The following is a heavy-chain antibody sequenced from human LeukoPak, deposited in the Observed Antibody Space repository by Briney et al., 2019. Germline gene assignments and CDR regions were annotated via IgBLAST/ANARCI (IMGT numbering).Heavy chain of an antibody. J-gene: IGHJ4*02. CDR3: ATDQGIY. V-gene: IGHV3-30*03. CDR2: VSYDGSND. CDR1: GFTFGDYT. Sequence: RSGGSLRLSCVGSGFTFGDYTIHWVRQAPGKGLEWVTVVSYDGSNDFYADSVKGRFTISRDNSKNTLYLQMNSLRAEATAMYSCATDQGIYWGQGTLVTVSS.